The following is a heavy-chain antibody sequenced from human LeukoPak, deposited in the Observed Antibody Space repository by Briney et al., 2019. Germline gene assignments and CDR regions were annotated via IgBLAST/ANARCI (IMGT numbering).Heavy chain of an antibody. J-gene: IGHJ6*03. V-gene: IGHV3-11*04. CDR1: GFTFSDYN. CDR2: ISRSGSTK. D-gene: IGHD6-6*01. CDR3: AREDPGSSEHMDV. Sequence: GGSLRLSCAASGFTFSDYNMRWIRQAPGKGLEWVSSISRSGSTKYYADSVKGRFTISRDNAKNSLYLQMSSLRAEDTAVYYCAREDPGSSEHMDVWGKGTTVTVSS.